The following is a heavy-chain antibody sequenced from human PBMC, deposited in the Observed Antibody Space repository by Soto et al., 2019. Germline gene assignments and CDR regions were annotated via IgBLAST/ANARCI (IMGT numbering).Heavy chain of an antibody. Sequence: QVQLVQSGAEVKKPGASVKVSCKESGYFFASYSMHWVRQAPGQGLEWMGMINPSVGSTSYVEKFQRRVTMTRDTSTSTGYMELGSLRSEDTAVYYCARESAGRDEFESSGDFDDWGQGTLVTVSS. D-gene: IGHD3-22*01. J-gene: IGHJ4*02. V-gene: IGHV1-46*01. CDR3: ARESAGRDEFESSGDFDD. CDR1: GYFFASYS. CDR2: INPSVGST.